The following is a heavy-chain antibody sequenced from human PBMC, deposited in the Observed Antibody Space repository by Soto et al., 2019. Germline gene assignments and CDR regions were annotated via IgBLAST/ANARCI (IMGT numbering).Heavy chain of an antibody. CDR3: ARGSSQVDY. J-gene: IGHJ4*02. CDR2: MSSSGATI. Sequence: QVQLVESGGGSVKPGGSLRLSCGASGFTLSDFYMSWIRQAPGKGLEWVSCMSSSGATIHYADSVKGRFTISRDNAMNSLYLQMNSLSAEDTAVYYCARGSSQVDYWGQGTLVTVSS. CDR1: GFTLSDFY. V-gene: IGHV3-11*01.